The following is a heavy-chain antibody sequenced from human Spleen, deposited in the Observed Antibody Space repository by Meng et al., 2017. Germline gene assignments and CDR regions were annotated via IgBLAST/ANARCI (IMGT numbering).Heavy chain of an antibody. J-gene: IGHJ4*02. Sequence: LNTPWASGKLSCKASGYTFPTFRINWVPQAPGQWLEWMGWINTNSGNPTYAQGFTGRFVMSLDTSVSTAYLQISSLKAEDTAVYYCARERVTMVRGVLNYWGQGTLVTVSS. CDR2: INTNSGNP. CDR3: ARERVTMVRGVLNY. CDR1: GYTFPTFR. D-gene: IGHD3-10*01. V-gene: IGHV7-4-1*02.